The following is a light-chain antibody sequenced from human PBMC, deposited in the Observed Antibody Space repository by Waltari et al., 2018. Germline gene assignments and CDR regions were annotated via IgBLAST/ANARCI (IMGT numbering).Light chain of an antibody. V-gene: IGKV1-5*03. CDR3: QQYNSYPWT. J-gene: IGKJ1*01. CDR1: QSISSW. Sequence: IQLTQPPSTLPASVGDRVTITCRASQSISSWLALYQQKTGKAPKLLIYKASSLESGVPSRFSGSVSGTEFTLTISSLQPDDFATYYCQQYNSYPWTFGQGTKVEIK. CDR2: KAS.